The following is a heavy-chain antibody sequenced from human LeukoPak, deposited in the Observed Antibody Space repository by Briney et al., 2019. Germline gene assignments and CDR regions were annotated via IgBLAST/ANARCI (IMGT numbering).Heavy chain of an antibody. CDR2: IIPILGIA. Sequence: SVKVSCKASGGTFSSYAISWVRQAPGQGLEWMGRIIPILGIANYAQKFQGRVTITADKSTSTAYMELSSLRSEDTAVYYCARHYKSTRTTVFDYWGQGTLVTVSS. CDR3: ARHYKSTRTTVFDY. CDR1: GGTFSSYA. J-gene: IGHJ4*02. V-gene: IGHV1-69*04. D-gene: IGHD4-11*01.